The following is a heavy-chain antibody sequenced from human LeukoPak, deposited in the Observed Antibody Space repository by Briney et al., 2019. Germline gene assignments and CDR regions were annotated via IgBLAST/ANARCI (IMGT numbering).Heavy chain of an antibody. D-gene: IGHD2-15*01. V-gene: IGHV3-21*01. CDR2: ISSSSGYR. Sequence: GGSPRLSWAASGFTFSAYTINWVRQAAGKGLEWVSSISSSSGYRYYADSVKGRFTISRDNAKNSLSLQMNSLRAEDTAVYYCARGGGAFDIWGQGTMVTVSS. J-gene: IGHJ3*02. CDR3: ARGGGAFDI. CDR1: GFTFSAYT.